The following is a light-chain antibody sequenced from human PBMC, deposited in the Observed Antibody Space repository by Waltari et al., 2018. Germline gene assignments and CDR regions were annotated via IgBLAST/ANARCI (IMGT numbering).Light chain of an antibody. CDR3: GSDTYDAVFV. V-gene: IGLV2-18*02. J-gene: IGLJ1*01. CDR1: NSDIGAYNG. Sequence: QSALTQPPSVSGSLGQSVTISCTGSNSDIGAYNGVSWYQQQSGAAPRLLIYEVSEPPSGVSDRCSGSKSGNTASLTISGLQAEDEADYHCGSDTYDAVFVFASGTRLTVL. CDR2: EVS.